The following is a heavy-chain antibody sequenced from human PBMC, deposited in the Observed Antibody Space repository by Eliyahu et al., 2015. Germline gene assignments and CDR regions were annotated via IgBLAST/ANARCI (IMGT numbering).Heavy chain of an antibody. Sequence: EVQLVQSGAEVKKPGESLRISCKGFGYNFTNFWITWVRQMPGKGLECLGRIDPIDSRTEYSPSFQGHVTMSADKSISSAYLQWTSLKASDNAMYYCARQDWNYEDYWGQGTLVTVSS. V-gene: IGHV5-10-1*03. CDR2: IDPIDSRT. CDR1: GYNFTNFW. J-gene: IGHJ4*02. CDR3: ARQDWNYEDY. D-gene: IGHD1-7*01.